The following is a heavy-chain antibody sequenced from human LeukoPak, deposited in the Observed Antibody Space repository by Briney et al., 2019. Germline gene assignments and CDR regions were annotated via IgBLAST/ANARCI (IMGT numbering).Heavy chain of an antibody. J-gene: IGHJ6*02. CDR3: AREFRQVLRFLEWEKTYYGMDV. V-gene: IGHV1-18*01. CDR1: GYTFTSYG. CDR2: ISGYNGNT. D-gene: IGHD3-3*01. Sequence: ASVTVSFKASGYTFTSYGISWVRQAPGQGLEWMGWISGYNGNTDYAQKLQGRVTMSTDTSTSTAYMELRSLRSDDTAVYYCAREFRQVLRFLEWEKTYYGMDVWGQGTTVTVSS.